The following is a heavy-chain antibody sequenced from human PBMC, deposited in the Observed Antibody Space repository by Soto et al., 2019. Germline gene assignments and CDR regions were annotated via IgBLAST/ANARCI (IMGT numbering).Heavy chain of an antibody. J-gene: IGHJ4*02. CDR3: ARLSSGWYYFEY. CDR2: IDTAGDT. Sequence: GGSLRLSCAASGFTFSAYDMHWVRQAAGKGLEWVSAIDTAGDTYYPGSVKGRFTISRENAKNSFFLQMNSLRAEDTAVYYCARLSSGWYYFEYWGQGTLVTVSS. D-gene: IGHD6-19*01. V-gene: IGHV3-13*01. CDR1: GFTFSAYD.